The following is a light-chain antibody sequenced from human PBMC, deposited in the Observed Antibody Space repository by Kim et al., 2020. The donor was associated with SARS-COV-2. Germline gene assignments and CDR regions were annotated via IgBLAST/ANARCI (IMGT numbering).Light chain of an antibody. CDR1: QSVSSY. CDR2: DAS. V-gene: IGKV3-11*01. CDR3: QQRSNWPRALT. Sequence: PGERATLSCRASQSVSSYLAWYQQKPGQAPRLLIYDASNRATGIPARFSGSGSGTDFTLTISSLEPEDFAVYYCQQRSNWPRALTFGGGTKVEIK. J-gene: IGKJ4*01.